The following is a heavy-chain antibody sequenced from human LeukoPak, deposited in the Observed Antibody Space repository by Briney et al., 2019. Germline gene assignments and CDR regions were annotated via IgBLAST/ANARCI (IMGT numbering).Heavy chain of an antibody. Sequence: GGSLRLSCAASGFTFSDYYMSWIRQAPGKGLEWVSYISSSGSTIYYADSVKGRFTISRDNAKNSLYLQMNSLRAEDTAVYYCARSAVDRDGYPALFDYWGQGTLVTVSS. V-gene: IGHV3-11*04. CDR1: GFTFSDYY. D-gene: IGHD5-24*01. CDR2: ISSSGSTI. CDR3: ARSAVDRDGYPALFDY. J-gene: IGHJ4*02.